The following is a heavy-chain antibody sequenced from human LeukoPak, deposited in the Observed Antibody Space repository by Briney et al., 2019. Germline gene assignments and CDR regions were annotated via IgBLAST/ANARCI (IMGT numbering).Heavy chain of an antibody. D-gene: IGHD4-17*01. V-gene: IGHV1-18*01. J-gene: IGHJ4*02. CDR3: AREGHDGLRENY. CDR1: GGTFSSYA. CDR2: ISAYNGNT. Sequence: RASVKVSCKASGGTFSSYAISWVRQAPGQGLEWMGWISAYNGNTNYAQKLQGRVTMTTDTSTSTAYMELRSLRSDDTAVYYCAREGHDGLRENYWGQGALVTVSS.